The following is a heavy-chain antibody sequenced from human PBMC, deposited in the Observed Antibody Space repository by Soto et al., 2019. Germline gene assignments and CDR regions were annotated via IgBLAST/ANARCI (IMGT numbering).Heavy chain of an antibody. D-gene: IGHD6-19*01. V-gene: IGHV3-30*18. CDR2: VSYDGSDH. CDR3: AKEHSGLYSRHYFDF. J-gene: IGHJ4*02. CDR1: GFTFSTYG. Sequence: GGSLRLSCAASGFTFSTYGMHWLRQAPGKGLEWLAVVSYDGSDHFYADSVKGRFTVSRDKSMNTLFLQMNSLRAEDTAMYYRAKEHSGLYSRHYFDFWGQGTLVTVSS.